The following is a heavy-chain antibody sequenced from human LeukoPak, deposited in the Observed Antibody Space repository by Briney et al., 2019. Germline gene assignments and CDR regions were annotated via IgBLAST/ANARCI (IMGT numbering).Heavy chain of an antibody. Sequence: SVKVSCKASGGTFSSYAISWVRQAPGQGLEWMGGIIPIFGTANYAQKFQGRVTITADESTSTAYMELSSLRSEDTAVYYCASVRYSSSSWYGYFDYWGQGTLVTVSS. V-gene: IGHV1-69*13. J-gene: IGHJ4*02. CDR2: IIPIFGTA. CDR1: GGTFSSYA. CDR3: ASVRYSSSSWYGYFDY. D-gene: IGHD6-13*01.